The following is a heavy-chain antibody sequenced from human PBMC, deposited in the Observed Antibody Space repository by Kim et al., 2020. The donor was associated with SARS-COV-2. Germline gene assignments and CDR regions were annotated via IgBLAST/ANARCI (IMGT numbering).Heavy chain of an antibody. CDR3: ARGEGGCSLFDY. D-gene: IGHD2-15*01. Sequence: SETLSLTCTVSGGSISSGGYYWSWIRQHPGKGLEWIGYIYYSGSTYYNPSLKSRVTISVDTSKNQFSLKLSSVTAADTAVYYCARGEGGCSLFDYWGQGTLVTVSS. CDR1: GGSISSGGYY. CDR2: IYYSGST. J-gene: IGHJ4*02. V-gene: IGHV4-31*03.